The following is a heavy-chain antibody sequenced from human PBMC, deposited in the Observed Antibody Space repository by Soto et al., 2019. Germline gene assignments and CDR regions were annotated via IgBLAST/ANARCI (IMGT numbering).Heavy chain of an antibody. CDR1: GYTFTSYA. CDR2: INAGNGDT. J-gene: IGHJ5*02. CDR3: ARGTFDP. V-gene: IGHV1-3*01. Sequence: GASVKVSCKASGYTFTSYAMHWVRQAPGQRLEWMGWINAGNGDTKYSQKFQGRVTITRDTSASTAYTELSSLRSEDTAVYYCARGTFDPWGQGTLDTVSS.